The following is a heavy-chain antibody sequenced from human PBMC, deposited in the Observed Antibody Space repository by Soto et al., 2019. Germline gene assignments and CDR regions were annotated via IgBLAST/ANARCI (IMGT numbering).Heavy chain of an antibody. V-gene: IGHV3-23*01. CDR3: ARWSYLDY. J-gene: IGHJ4*02. D-gene: IGHD3-3*01. Sequence: DVQLLESGGGLVQPGGSLRLSCAASGFSFSSYAMSWVRQAPGKGLEWVSTISGSDGKTFYADSVKGRFSISRDTSKNTLYQQMNSLRADDTAVYYCARWSYLDYWGQGTRVTVSS. CDR1: GFSFSSYA. CDR2: ISGSDGKT.